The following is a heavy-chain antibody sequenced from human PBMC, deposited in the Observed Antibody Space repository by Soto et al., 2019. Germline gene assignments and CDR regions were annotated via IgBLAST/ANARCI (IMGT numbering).Heavy chain of an antibody. CDR2: IIPIFGTA. J-gene: IGHJ6*02. D-gene: IGHD6-13*01. V-gene: IGHV1-69*01. CDR1: GGTFSSYA. Sequence: QVQLVQSGAEVKKPGSSVKVSCKASGGTFSSYAISWVRQAPGQGLEWMGGIIPIFGTANYAQKFQGRVTITADESTITAHMDLSSLRSEDTAVYYCARGRARIAAAGGYGLDVWGQGTTVTVSS. CDR3: ARGRARIAAAGGYGLDV.